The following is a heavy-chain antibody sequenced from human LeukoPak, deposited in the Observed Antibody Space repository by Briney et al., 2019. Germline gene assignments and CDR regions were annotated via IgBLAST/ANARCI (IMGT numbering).Heavy chain of an antibody. Sequence: SVKVSCKASGYTFTSYYMHWVRQAPGQGLEWMGGIIPIFGTANYAQKFQGRVTITADESTSTAYMELSSLRSEDTAVYYCARARSGYSSGWHYYYYGMDVWGQGTTVTVSS. D-gene: IGHD6-19*01. CDR3: ARARSGYSSGWHYYYYGMDV. V-gene: IGHV1-69*13. CDR1: GYTFTSYY. J-gene: IGHJ6*02. CDR2: IIPIFGTA.